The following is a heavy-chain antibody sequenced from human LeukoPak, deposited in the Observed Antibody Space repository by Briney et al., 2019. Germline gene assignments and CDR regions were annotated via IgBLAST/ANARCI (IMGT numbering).Heavy chain of an antibody. D-gene: IGHD3-10*01. CDR1: GGSFSGYY. Sequence: SETLSLTCAVYGGSFSGYYWSWIRQPPGKGLEWIGEINHSGSTNYNPSLKSRVTISVDTSTNQFSLKLSSVTATDTAVYYCARELLWFGEFSGWFDPWGQGTLVTVSS. J-gene: IGHJ5*02. CDR3: ARELLWFGEFSGWFDP. V-gene: IGHV4-34*01. CDR2: INHSGST.